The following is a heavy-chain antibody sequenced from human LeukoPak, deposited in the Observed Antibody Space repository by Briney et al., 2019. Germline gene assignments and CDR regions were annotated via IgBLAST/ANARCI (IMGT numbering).Heavy chain of an antibody. CDR3: ARRYYYHSSPIDS. D-gene: IGHD3-22*01. Sequence: GGSLRLSCAASGFTFSSYEMNWVRQSPGKGLECLSYISSDDRTIYYADSVKGRFTISRDNAKNSLYLQMNSLRAEDTALYYCARRYYYHSSPIDSWGQGTLVTVSS. V-gene: IGHV3-48*03. J-gene: IGHJ4*02. CDR2: ISSDDRTI. CDR1: GFTFSSYE.